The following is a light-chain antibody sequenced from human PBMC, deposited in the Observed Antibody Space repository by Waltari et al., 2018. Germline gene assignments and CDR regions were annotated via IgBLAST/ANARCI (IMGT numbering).Light chain of an antibody. V-gene: IGKV3-15*01. CDR2: GAS. Sequence: EIVMTQSPATLSVSPGERATLSCRASQTVSSNLAWYQQIPGQAPRLLIYGASSRATGIPARFSGSGSGTEFTLTISSLQSEDFAVYYCQQSNNWPYTFGQGTKLEIK. CDR3: QQSNNWPYT. CDR1: QTVSSN. J-gene: IGKJ2*01.